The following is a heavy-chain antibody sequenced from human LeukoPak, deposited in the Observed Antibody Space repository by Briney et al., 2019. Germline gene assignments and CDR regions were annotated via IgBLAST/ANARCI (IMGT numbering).Heavy chain of an antibody. CDR2: IWYDGSNK. D-gene: IGHD5-18*01. J-gene: IGHJ5*02. CDR3: ARDLSSYGYYGWFDP. CDR1: GFTFSSYG. Sequence: GRSLRLSCAASGFTFSSYGMHRVRQAPGKGLEWVAVIWYDGSNKYYADSVKGRFTISRDNSKNTLYLQMNSLRAEDTAVYYCARDLSSYGYYGWFDPWGQGTLVTVSS. V-gene: IGHV3-33*01.